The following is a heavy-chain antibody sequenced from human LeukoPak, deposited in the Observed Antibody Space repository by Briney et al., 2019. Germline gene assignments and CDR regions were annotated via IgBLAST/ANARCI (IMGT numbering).Heavy chain of an antibody. CDR1: GYMFASYG. Sequence: ASVKVSCKASGYMFASYGISWVRHAPGQGLEWMGWINPYNGHTRNAQKFQGRVTMTTDTSTAYMELGSLGSDDTAVYYCAREVFNGIQDNYYYYMDVWGKGTTVAVSS. CDR3: AREVFNGIQDNYYYYMDV. CDR2: INPYNGHT. D-gene: IGHD2-15*01. J-gene: IGHJ6*03. V-gene: IGHV1-18*01.